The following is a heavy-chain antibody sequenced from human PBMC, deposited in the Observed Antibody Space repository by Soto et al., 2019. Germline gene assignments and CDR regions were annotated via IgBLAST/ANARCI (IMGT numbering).Heavy chain of an antibody. CDR1: AFTFSSYE. J-gene: IGHJ4*02. CDR2: IVSSGSTI. V-gene: IGHV3-48*03. CDR3: ARNPWDGYNSRNYFDF. Sequence: TGGSLRLSCAASAFTFSSYEMNWVRQAPGKGLEWVSYIVSSGSTIYYADSVKGRFTIPRDNAKNSLYLQMNSLRAEDTAVYYCARNPWDGYNSRNYFDFWGQGTLVTVSS. D-gene: IGHD2-21*01.